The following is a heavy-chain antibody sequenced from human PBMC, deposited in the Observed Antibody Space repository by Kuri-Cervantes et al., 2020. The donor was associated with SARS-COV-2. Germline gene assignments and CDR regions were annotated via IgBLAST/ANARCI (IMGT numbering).Heavy chain of an antibody. V-gene: IGHV4-38-2*02. Sequence: ESLKISCAVSGYSISSGYYWGWIRQPPGKGLEWIGSIYHSGSTYYNPSLKSRVTISVDTSKNQFSLKLSSVTAADTAVYYCAREDPTVTSDYWGQGTLVTVSS. CDR3: AREDPTVTSDY. CDR2: IYHSGST. D-gene: IGHD4-17*01. J-gene: IGHJ4*02. CDR1: GYSISSGYY.